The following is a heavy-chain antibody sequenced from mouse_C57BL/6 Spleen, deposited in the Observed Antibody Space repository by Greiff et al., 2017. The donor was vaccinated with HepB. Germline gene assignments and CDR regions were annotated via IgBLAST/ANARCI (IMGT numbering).Heavy chain of an antibody. Sequence: EVKLMESGGGLVQPGGSMKLSCVASGFTFSNYWMNWVRQSPEKGLEWVAQIRLKSDNYATHYAESVKGRFTISRDDSKSSVYLQMNNLRAEDTGIYYCTGLQLGRDYWGQGTTLTVSS. CDR1: GFTFSNYW. CDR2: IRLKSDNYAT. J-gene: IGHJ2*01. V-gene: IGHV6-3*01. CDR3: TGLQLGRDY. D-gene: IGHD4-1*02.